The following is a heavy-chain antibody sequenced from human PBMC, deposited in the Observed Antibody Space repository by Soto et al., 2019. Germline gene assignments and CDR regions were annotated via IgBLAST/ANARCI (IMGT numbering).Heavy chain of an antibody. Sequence: SETLSLTCAVYGGSFSGYYWSWIRQPPGKGLEWIGEINHSGSINYNPSLKSRVTISVDTSKNQFSLKLSSVTAADTAVYYCARVFDFWSGYYRYNWFDPWGQGTLVTVSS. V-gene: IGHV4-34*01. CDR1: GGSFSGYY. J-gene: IGHJ5*02. CDR2: INHSGSI. D-gene: IGHD3-3*01. CDR3: ARVFDFWSGYYRYNWFDP.